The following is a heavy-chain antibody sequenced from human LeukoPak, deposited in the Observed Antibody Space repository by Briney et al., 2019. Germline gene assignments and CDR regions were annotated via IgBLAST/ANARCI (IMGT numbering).Heavy chain of an antibody. J-gene: IGHJ6*02. Sequence: GGSLRLSCAASGFTFSSYWMSWVRQAPGKGLEWVANIKQDGSEKYYVDSVKGRFTISRDNAKNSLYVQMNSLRAEDTAVYYCARGSLYIKKPSPATMVRGLPRGTPYGMDVWGQGTTVTVSS. D-gene: IGHD3-10*01. V-gene: IGHV3-7*01. CDR2: IKQDGSEK. CDR1: GFTFSSYW. CDR3: ARGSLYIKKPSPATMVRGLPRGTPYGMDV.